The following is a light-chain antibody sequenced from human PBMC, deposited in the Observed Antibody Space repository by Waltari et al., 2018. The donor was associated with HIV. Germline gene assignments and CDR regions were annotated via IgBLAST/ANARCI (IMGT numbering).Light chain of an antibody. Sequence: LQITQSPSSLSASVGDRVTLTCRASQSISSYLNWYQQKPGKAPKLLIYAASSLQSGVPSRFSGSGSGTDFTLTISSLQPEDFASYYCQQSYSILWTFGQGTKVEIK. CDR1: QSISSY. CDR2: AAS. V-gene: IGKV1-39*01. CDR3: QQSYSILWT. J-gene: IGKJ1*01.